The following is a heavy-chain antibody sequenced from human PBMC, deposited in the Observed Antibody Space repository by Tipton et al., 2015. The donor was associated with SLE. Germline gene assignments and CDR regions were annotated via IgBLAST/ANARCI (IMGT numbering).Heavy chain of an antibody. V-gene: IGHV4-34*01. CDR1: GGSFSGYY. Sequence: TLSLTCAVYGGSFSGYYWSWIRQPPGKGLEWIGEINHSGSTNYNPSLKSRVTISVDTSKNQFSLKLSSVTAADTAVYYCASGQWYSSSWTAEYFQHWGQGTLVTVSS. CDR3: ASGQWYSSSWTAEYFQH. D-gene: IGHD6-13*01. J-gene: IGHJ1*01. CDR2: INHSGST.